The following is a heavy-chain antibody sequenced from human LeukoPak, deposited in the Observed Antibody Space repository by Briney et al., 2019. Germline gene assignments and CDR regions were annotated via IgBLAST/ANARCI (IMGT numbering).Heavy chain of an antibody. Sequence: SETLSLTCTVSGYSISSGYYWGWIRQPPGKGLEWIGSIYHSGSTYYNPSLKSRVTISVDTSKNQFSLKLSSVTAAHTAVYYCARGRGYYYGSGSYYNVWGGLDYYYYYMDVWGKGTTVTVSS. CDR3: ARGRGYYYGSGSYYNVWGGLDYYYYYMDV. V-gene: IGHV4-38-2*02. CDR1: GYSISSGYY. J-gene: IGHJ6*03. D-gene: IGHD3-10*01. CDR2: IYHSGST.